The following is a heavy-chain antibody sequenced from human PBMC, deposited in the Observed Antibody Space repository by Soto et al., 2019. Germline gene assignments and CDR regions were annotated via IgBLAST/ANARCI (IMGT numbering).Heavy chain of an antibody. CDR3: ARGRGSYYWGY. Sequence: QVQLVQSGAEVKKPGSSVKVSCKASGGTFSSYTISWVRQAPGQGLEWMGRIIPILGIANYAQKFQGRVTITADKATSTAYMELSSLRSEDTAVYYCARGRGSYYWGYWGQGTLVTVSS. J-gene: IGHJ4*02. CDR2: IIPILGIA. V-gene: IGHV1-69*02. CDR1: GGTFSSYT. D-gene: IGHD1-26*01.